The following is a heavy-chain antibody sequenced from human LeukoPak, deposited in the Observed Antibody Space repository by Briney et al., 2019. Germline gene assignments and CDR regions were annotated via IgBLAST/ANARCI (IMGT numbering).Heavy chain of an antibody. V-gene: IGHV4-28*01. CDR2: IYYSGST. J-gene: IGHJ3*02. CDR1: GYSISSSNW. D-gene: IGHD6-19*01. CDR3: ARILSSGWTGGAFDI. Sequence: WGTLSLTCAVSGYSISSSNWWGWIRQSPGKGLEWIGYIYYSGSTYYNPSLKSRVTMSVDTSKNQFSLKLNSVTAVDTAVYYCARILSSGWTGGAFDIWGQGTMVIVSS.